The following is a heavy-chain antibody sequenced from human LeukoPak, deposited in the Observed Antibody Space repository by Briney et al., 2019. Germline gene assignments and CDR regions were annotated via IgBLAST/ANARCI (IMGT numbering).Heavy chain of an antibody. CDR3: AKSPIVLRFLEWSQYFDY. D-gene: IGHD3-3*01. J-gene: IGHJ4*02. CDR2: ISGSGGST. V-gene: IGHV3-23*01. CDR1: GFTFSSYA. Sequence: GGSLRLSCAAPGFTFSSYAMSWVRQAPGKGLEWVSAISGSGGSTYYADSVKGRFTISRDNSKNTLYLQMNSLRAEDTAVYYCAKSPIVLRFLEWSQYFDYWGQGTLVTVSS.